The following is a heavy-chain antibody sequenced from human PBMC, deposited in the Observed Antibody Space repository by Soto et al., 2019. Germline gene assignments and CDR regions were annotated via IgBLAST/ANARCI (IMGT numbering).Heavy chain of an antibody. D-gene: IGHD3-10*01. Sequence: SETLSLTCAVSGGSISSGGYPWSWIRQPPGKGLEWIGYIYHSGSTYYNPSLKSRVTISVDRSKNQFSLKLSSVTAADTAVYYCARAEPLPYGREGWFDPWGQGTLVTVSS. V-gene: IGHV4-30-2*01. J-gene: IGHJ5*02. CDR2: IYHSGST. CDR1: GGSISSGGYP. CDR3: ARAEPLPYGREGWFDP.